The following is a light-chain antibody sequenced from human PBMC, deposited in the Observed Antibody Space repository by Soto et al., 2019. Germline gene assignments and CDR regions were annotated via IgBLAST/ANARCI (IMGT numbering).Light chain of an antibody. J-gene: IGLJ2*01. V-gene: IGLV2-8*01. CDR1: SSDVGGSNY. CDR3: SSYAGSNNVV. CDR2: EVI. Sequence: QSALTQPPSASGSPGQSVTISCTGTSSDVGGSNYVSWYQQHPGKAPKLMIYEVIKRPSGVPDRFSGSKSGNTASLTVSGLQAEDEADYYCSSYAGSNNVVFGGGTQLTVL.